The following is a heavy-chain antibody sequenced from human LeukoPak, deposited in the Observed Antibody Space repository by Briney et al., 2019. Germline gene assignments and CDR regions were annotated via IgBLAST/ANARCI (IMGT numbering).Heavy chain of an antibody. CDR3: AGYCSSTSCPNNAFDI. CDR1: GGSISSSSYY. D-gene: IGHD2-2*01. J-gene: IGHJ3*02. Sequence: SETLSLTCTVSGGSISSSSYYWGWIRQPPGRGREWIGSIYYSGSTYYNPSLKSRVTISVDTSKNQFSLKLSSVTAADTAVYYCAGYCSSTSCPNNAFDIWGQRTMVTVSS. V-gene: IGHV4-39*01. CDR2: IYYSGST.